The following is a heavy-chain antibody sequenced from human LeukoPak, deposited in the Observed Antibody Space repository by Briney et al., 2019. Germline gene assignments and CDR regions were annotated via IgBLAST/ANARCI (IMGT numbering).Heavy chain of an antibody. CDR3: ARDTRARGFCSGGSCSFFDY. CDR1: GYTLTELS. Sequence: ASVKVSCKVSGYTLTELSMHWVRQAPGKGLEWMGGFDPEDGEAIYAQKFQGRVTITADKSTSTAYMELSSLRSEDTAMYYCARDTRARGFCSGGSCSFFDYWGQGTLVTVSS. D-gene: IGHD2-15*01. V-gene: IGHV1-24*01. J-gene: IGHJ4*02. CDR2: FDPEDGEA.